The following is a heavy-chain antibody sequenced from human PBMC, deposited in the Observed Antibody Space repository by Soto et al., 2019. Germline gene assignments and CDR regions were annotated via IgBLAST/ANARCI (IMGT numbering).Heavy chain of an antibody. CDR1: GGSFTGYY. Sequence: QVHLQQWGAGLLKPSETLSLTCAVYGGSFTGYYWSWIRQPPGKGLEWVGEINHRGSTNYNASLRSRVTISVDTSKNQFSLKLNSVTAADTAVYYCATSYFDFSSGYYRGYYFDYWGQGTLITVFS. CDR3: ATSYFDFSSGYYRGYYFDY. V-gene: IGHV4-34*01. D-gene: IGHD3-3*01. J-gene: IGHJ4*02. CDR2: INHRGST.